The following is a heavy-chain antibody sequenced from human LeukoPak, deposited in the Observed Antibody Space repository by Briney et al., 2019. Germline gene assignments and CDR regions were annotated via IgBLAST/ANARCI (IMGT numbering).Heavy chain of an antibody. V-gene: IGHV4-38-2*02. Sequence: PSETLSLTCAVSGYSISSGYYWGWIRQPPGKGLEWIGSTYHSGSTYYNPSLKSRVTISVDTSKNQFSLKLSSVTAADTAVYYCARDRVTVTTGWFDPWGRGTLVTVSS. CDR2: TYHSGST. D-gene: IGHD4-17*01. CDR1: GYSISSGYY. CDR3: ARDRVTVTTGWFDP. J-gene: IGHJ5*02.